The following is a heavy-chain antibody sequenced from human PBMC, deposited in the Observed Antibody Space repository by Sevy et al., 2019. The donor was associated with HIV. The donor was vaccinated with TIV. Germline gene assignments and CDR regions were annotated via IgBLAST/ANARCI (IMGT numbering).Heavy chain of an antibody. CDR1: GFTFSSYA. J-gene: IGHJ6*02. V-gene: IGHV3-23*01. D-gene: IGHD2-2*01. Sequence: GESLKISCAASGFTFSSYAMSWVRQAPGKGLEWVSAISGSGGSTYYADSVKGRFTISRDNSKNTLYLQMNSLRAEDTAVYYCAKVQDIVVVPAAHGMDVWGQGTTVTVSS. CDR3: AKVQDIVVVPAAHGMDV. CDR2: ISGSGGST.